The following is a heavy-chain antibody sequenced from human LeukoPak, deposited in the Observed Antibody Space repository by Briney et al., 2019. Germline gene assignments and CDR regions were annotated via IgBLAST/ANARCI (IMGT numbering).Heavy chain of an antibody. J-gene: IGHJ4*02. Sequence: GGSLRLSCAASGFTVSSNYMSWVRQAPGKGLDWVSIIYSGGSTYYADSVKGRLTISRDNSKNTLYLQMNSLRAEDTAVYYCARDYVWGSYRYTTYWGQGTLVTVSS. CDR3: ARDYVWGSYRYTTY. D-gene: IGHD3-16*02. V-gene: IGHV3-53*01. CDR2: IYSGGST. CDR1: GFTVSSNY.